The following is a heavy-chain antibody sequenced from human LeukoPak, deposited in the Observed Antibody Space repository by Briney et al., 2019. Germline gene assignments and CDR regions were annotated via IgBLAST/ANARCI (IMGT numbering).Heavy chain of an antibody. D-gene: IGHD6-13*01. CDR1: GFTFNSYG. V-gene: IGHV3-30*02. CDR3: AKDPDWKGYSSSSFDY. J-gene: IGHJ4*02. CDR2: IRYDGSNK. Sequence: PGRSLRLSCAASGFTFNSYGMHWVRQAPGKGLEWVAFIRYDGSNKYYADSVKGRFTISRDNSKNTLYLQMNSLRAEDTAVYYCAKDPDWKGYSSSSFDYWGQGTLVTVSS.